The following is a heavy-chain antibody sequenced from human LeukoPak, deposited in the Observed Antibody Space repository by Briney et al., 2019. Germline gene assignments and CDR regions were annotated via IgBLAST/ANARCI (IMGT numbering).Heavy chain of an antibody. J-gene: IGHJ4*02. CDR2: ISSSGSTI. V-gene: IGHV3-11*04. D-gene: IGHD1-26*01. CDR3: ARFPREVPPIFDY. Sequence: PGGSLRLSCAASGFTFSDYYMSWIRQAPGKGLEWVSYISSSGSTIYYADSVKGRFTISRDNAKNSLYLQMNSLRAEDTAVYYCARFPREVPPIFDYWGPGTLVTVSS. CDR1: GFTFSDYY.